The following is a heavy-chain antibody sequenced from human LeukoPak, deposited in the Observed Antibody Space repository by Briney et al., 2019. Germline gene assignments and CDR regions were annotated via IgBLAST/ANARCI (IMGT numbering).Heavy chain of an antibody. CDR1: GGAISSGGYS. V-gene: IGHV4-30-2*01. J-gene: IGHJ4*02. Sequence: PSETLSLTCAVSGGAISSGGYSWSWIRQPPGKGLEWIGYIYHSGSTYYNPSLKSRVTISVDRSKNQFSLQLSSVTAADTAVYYCARGPWSDTHFDYWGQGTLVTVSS. CDR2: IYHSGST. D-gene: IGHD2-8*02. CDR3: ARGPWSDTHFDY.